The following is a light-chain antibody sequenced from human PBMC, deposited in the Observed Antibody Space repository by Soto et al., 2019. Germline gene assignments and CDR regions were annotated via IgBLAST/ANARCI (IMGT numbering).Light chain of an antibody. CDR2: KAS. CDR3: QQYNNWPWT. Sequence: DIQMTLSPSTLSGYVGDRVTITCRASQTISSWLAWYQQKPGKAPKLLIYKASTLKSGVPSRFSGSGSGTDFTLTISSLQSEDFAIYYCQQYNNWPWTFGQGTKVDIK. J-gene: IGKJ1*01. V-gene: IGKV1-5*03. CDR1: QTISSW.